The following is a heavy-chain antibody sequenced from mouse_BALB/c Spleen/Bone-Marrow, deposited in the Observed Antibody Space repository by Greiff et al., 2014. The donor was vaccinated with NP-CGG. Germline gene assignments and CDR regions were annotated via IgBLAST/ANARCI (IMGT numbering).Heavy chain of an antibody. CDR1: GYTSTSYV. CDR3: AREGGYDEDYFDY. V-gene: IGHV1-14*01. D-gene: IGHD2-2*01. Sequence: EVQLQQSGPELVKPGASVKMSCKASGYTSTSYVMHWMKQKPGQGLEWIGCINPYNDGTKYNEKFKGKATLTSDKSSSTAYMELSSLTSEDSAVYYCAREGGYDEDYFDYWGQGTTLTVSS. J-gene: IGHJ2*01. CDR2: INPYNDGT.